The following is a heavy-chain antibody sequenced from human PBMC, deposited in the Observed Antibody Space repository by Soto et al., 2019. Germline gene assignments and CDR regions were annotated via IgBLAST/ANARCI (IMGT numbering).Heavy chain of an antibody. CDR2: IYPGDSDT. CDR3: ARRGIAAGGSEY. Sequence: VESLKISCKGSGYSFTSFWIGWVRQMPGKGLERMGIIYPGDSDTRYSLSFQGHVTISADKSISTAYLQWRSLKASDTAMFYCARRGIAAGGSEYWRQGTRITVYS. CDR1: GYSFTSFW. V-gene: IGHV5-51*01. J-gene: IGHJ4*02. D-gene: IGHD6-13*01.